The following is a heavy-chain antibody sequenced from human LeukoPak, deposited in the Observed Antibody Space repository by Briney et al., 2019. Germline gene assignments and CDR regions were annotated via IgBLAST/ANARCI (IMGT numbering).Heavy chain of an antibody. D-gene: IGHD2-2*01. CDR2: IYNSETT. CDR3: AGGGYCSCASRFAPLFDW. Sequence: SETLSLTCTVSGASISRYYWSWIRQSPGKRLEWIGYIYNSETTNYNPSLKSRVAMSLYTSKSQFSLRLRSVTAADTALYFCAGGGYCSCASRFAPLFDWCGRGTLVTVSS. CDR1: GASISRYY. J-gene: IGHJ4*02. V-gene: IGHV4-59*01.